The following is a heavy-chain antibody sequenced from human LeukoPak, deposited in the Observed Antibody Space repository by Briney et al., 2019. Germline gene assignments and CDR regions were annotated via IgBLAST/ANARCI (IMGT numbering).Heavy chain of an antibody. D-gene: IGHD6-19*01. CDR3: ARERGYSSGWYDAFGI. V-gene: IGHV4-31*03. CDR1: GGSLSSGGYY. Sequence: PSETLSLTCTVSGGSLSSGGYYWSWIRQHPGKGLEWIGYIYYSGSTYYNPSLKSRVTISVDTSKNQFSLKLSSVTAADTAVYYCARERGYSSGWYDAFGIWGQGTMVTVSS. J-gene: IGHJ3*02. CDR2: IYYSGST.